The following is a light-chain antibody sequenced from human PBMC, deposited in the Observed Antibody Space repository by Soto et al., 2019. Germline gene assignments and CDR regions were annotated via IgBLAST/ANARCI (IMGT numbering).Light chain of an antibody. J-gene: IGLJ1*01. Sequence: QSVLAQPASVSGSPGQSITISCSGTSSDIGAYDLLSLYQQHPGRAPKLIIYEVSHRFSGLSYRFSGSKSGNTAFLTISRLSAEDEGDYYCTSYAPGRIYVFGSGTKVTVL. CDR3: TSYAPGRIYV. CDR2: EVS. V-gene: IGLV2-14*03. CDR1: SSDIGAYDL.